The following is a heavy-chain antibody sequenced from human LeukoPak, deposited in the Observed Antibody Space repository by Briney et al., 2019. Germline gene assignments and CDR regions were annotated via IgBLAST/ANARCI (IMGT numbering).Heavy chain of an antibody. Sequence: SETLSLTCTVSGGSISSYYWSWIRQPPGKGLEWIGYIYYSGSTNYNPSLKSRVTISVDTSKNQFSLKLSSVTAADTAVYYCARDRYSSGWYDFDYWGQGTLVTVSS. CDR2: IYYSGST. CDR1: GGSISSYY. V-gene: IGHV4-59*01. CDR3: ARDRYSSGWYDFDY. J-gene: IGHJ4*02. D-gene: IGHD6-19*01.